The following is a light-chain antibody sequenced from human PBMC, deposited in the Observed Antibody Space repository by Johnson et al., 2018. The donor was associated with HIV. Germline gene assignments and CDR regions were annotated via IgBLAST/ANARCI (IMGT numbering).Light chain of an antibody. CDR3: GIWDASLRPLYV. CDR1: VSNIESYF. J-gene: IGLJ1*01. CDR2: EDN. V-gene: IGLV1-51*02. Sequence: QSVLTQPPSVSAAPGQTVNISCSGNVSNIESYFVSWYQQLPGAAPTLLIYEDNKRPSGIPDRFSGSKSVATATLGITGLQTGDEADYYCGIWDASLRPLYVFGTGTTITVL.